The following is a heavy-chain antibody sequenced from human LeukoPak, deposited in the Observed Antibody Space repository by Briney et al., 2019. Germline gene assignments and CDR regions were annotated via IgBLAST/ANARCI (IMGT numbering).Heavy chain of an antibody. CDR2: ISGSGGST. CDR3: AKVGSIAAAGTGDY. D-gene: IGHD6-13*01. J-gene: IGHJ4*02. V-gene: IGHV3-23*01. CDR1: GFSFSSYA. Sequence: PGGSLRLSCAGSGFSFSSYAMSWVRQAPGKGLEWVSAISGSGGSTYYADSVKGRFTISRDNSKNTLYLQMDSLRAEDTAVYYCAKVGSIAAAGTGDYWGQGTLVTVSS.